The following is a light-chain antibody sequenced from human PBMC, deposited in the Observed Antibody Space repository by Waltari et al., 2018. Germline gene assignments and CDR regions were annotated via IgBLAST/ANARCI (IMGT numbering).Light chain of an antibody. CDR2: GST. Sequence: QSVLTQPPSVSGAPGQRVTISCTGSGSNIGAGYDVHWYHQVPRTAPKRLIYGSTRRPVGVPDRFFGSTSGTPASLTITGLQAEDEGDYYCQSYDTSLTVVFGGGTKLTVL. V-gene: IGLV1-40*01. CDR1: GSNIGAGYD. J-gene: IGLJ3*02. CDR3: QSYDTSLTVV.